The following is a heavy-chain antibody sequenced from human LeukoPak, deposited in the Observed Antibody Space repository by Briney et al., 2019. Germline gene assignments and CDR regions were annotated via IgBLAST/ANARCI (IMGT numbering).Heavy chain of an antibody. Sequence: PGGSLRLSCAASGFTFSTYWMTWVRQAPGKGLEWVANMKGDGSETHYVDSVKGRFTISRDNAKNSLYLQMNSLRAEDTAVYYCARVHWGSFDYWGQGTLVTVSS. CDR2: MKGDGSET. CDR1: GFTFSTYW. D-gene: IGHD7-27*01. V-gene: IGHV3-7*01. CDR3: ARVHWGSFDY. J-gene: IGHJ4*02.